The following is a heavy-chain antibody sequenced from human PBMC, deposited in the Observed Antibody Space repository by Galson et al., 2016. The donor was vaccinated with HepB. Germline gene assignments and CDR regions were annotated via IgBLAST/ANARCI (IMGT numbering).Heavy chain of an antibody. D-gene: IGHD4-11*01. CDR3: ASLTVSAYGLDV. V-gene: IGHV4-34*01. Sequence: ETLSLTCAVSGGSFSGYFWNWIRQPPGKGLEWIGEINHSRSTDYNPSLKSRVTTSVDTSKNQISLKVSSVTAADTAVYYCASLTVSAYGLDVWGTGTTVIVSS. CDR1: GGSFSGYF. J-gene: IGHJ6*04. CDR2: INHSRST.